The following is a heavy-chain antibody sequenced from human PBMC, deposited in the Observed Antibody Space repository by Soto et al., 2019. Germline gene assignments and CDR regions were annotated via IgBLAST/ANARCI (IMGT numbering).Heavy chain of an antibody. CDR1: GYTFTSYA. Sequence: ASVKVSCKASGYTFTSYAMHWVRQAPGQRLEWMGWINAGNGNTKYAQKFQGRVTITTDTSTSTAYMELSSLRSEDTAVYYCARASEFTPITVTTRYYYYGMDVWGQGTTVTVSS. J-gene: IGHJ6*02. CDR3: ARASEFTPITVTTRYYYYGMDV. CDR2: INAGNGNT. V-gene: IGHV1-3*01. D-gene: IGHD4-4*01.